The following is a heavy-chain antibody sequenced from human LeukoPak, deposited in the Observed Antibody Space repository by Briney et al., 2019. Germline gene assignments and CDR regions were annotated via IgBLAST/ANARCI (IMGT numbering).Heavy chain of an antibody. D-gene: IGHD3-22*01. CDR2: ISGSGGST. V-gene: IGHV3-23*01. J-gene: IGHJ3*02. CDR3: AKVVTMLVVVSDAFDI. CDR1: GFTFSSYA. Sequence: PGGSLRLSCAASGFTFSSYAMSWVRQAPGKGLEWVSAISGSGGSTYYADSVKGRFTISRDNSKNTLYLQMNSLGAEDTAVYYCAKVVTMLVVVSDAFDIWGQGTMVTVSS.